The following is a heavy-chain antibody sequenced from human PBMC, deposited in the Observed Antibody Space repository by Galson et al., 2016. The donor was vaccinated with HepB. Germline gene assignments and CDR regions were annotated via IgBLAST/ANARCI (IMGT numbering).Heavy chain of an antibody. V-gene: IGHV3-74*01. D-gene: IGHD1-26*01. Sequence: SLRLSCAASGFTFRTYWMHWVRQAPGKGLVWVSRINSDGSSISYADSVKGRFTVSRDNAKNTLYLQMSSLRAEDTAVYYCVRVSWVTHRIDQFDSWGQGTLVSVSS. J-gene: IGHJ5*02. CDR3: VRVSWVTHRIDQFDS. CDR1: GFTFRTYW. CDR2: INSDGSSI.